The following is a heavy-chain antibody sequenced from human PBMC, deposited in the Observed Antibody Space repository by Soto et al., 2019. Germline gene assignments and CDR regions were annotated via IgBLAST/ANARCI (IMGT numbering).Heavy chain of an antibody. J-gene: IGHJ4*02. V-gene: IGHV1-69*06. CDR2: IIPLFGTP. CDR3: ASKAACGGDCYAFDS. CDR1: GGTFSSNT. Sequence: QVQLVQSGAEVKKPGSSVKISCKASGGTFSSNTINWVRQAAGQGLEWMGGIIPLFGTPNYPEKFQGRVTITADKSTNTEYMELSGLRSEDTAVYYSASKAACGGDCYAFDSWGQGTLVTVS. D-gene: IGHD2-21*02.